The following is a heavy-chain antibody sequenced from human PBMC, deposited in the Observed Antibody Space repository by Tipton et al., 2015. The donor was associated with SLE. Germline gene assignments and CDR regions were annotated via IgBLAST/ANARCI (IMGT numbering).Heavy chain of an antibody. D-gene: IGHD4-17*01. CDR3: ARTTVTWGYYYGMDV. V-gene: IGHV4-59*01. J-gene: IGHJ6*02. Sequence: LRLSCTVSGGSISSYYWSWIRQPPGKGLEWIGYIYYSGSTNYNPSLKSRVTISVDTSKNQFSLKLSSVTAADTAVYYCARTTVTWGYYYGMDVWGQGTTVTVSS. CDR1: GGSISSYY. CDR2: IYYSGST.